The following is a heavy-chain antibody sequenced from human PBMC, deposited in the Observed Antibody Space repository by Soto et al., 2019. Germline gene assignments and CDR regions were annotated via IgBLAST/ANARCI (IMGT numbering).Heavy chain of an antibody. CDR1: GFTFSSYA. CDR2: ISGSGGST. Sequence: GSLRLSCAASGFTFSSYAMSWVRQAPGKGLEWVSAISGSGGSTYYADSVKGRFTISRDNSKNTLYLQMNSLRAEDTAVYYCAKDRRSDSTYDFWSGLSMPTFDYWGQGTLVTVSS. V-gene: IGHV3-23*01. CDR3: AKDRRSDSTYDFWSGLSMPTFDY. J-gene: IGHJ4*02. D-gene: IGHD3-3*01.